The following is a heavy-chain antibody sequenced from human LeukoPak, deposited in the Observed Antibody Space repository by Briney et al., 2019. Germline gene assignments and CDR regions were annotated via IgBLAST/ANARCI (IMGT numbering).Heavy chain of an antibody. J-gene: IGHJ4*02. D-gene: IGHD3-10*01. CDR2: ISGSGGDT. CDR1: GFTFSSYG. CDR3: AKDSATYGRFDF. V-gene: IGHV3-23*01. Sequence: PGGSLRLSCAASGFTFSSYGMSWVRQAPGKGLEWVSTISGSGGDTYYADSVKGRFSISRDNSKDTLYLQMNSLRAEDTAVYFCAKDSATYGRFDFWGQGSLVIASS.